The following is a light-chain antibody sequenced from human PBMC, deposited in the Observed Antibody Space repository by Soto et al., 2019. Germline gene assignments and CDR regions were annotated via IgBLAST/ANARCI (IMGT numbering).Light chain of an antibody. J-gene: IGKJ1*01. CDR3: QQYSSYSPWT. CDR1: QSISSW. CDR2: KAS. Sequence: DIQMTQSPSTLSASVGDRVTITCRASQSISSWLAWYQQKPGKAPKLLIYKASTLESGVPSRFSGSGSGTKFTLSISCLQPDDFASYYCQQYSSYSPWTFGQGTKV. V-gene: IGKV1-5*03.